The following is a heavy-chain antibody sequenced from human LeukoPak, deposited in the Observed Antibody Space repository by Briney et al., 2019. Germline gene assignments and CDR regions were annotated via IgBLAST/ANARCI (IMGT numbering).Heavy chain of an antibody. CDR2: ISSSSSYI. Sequence: GGSLRLSCAASGFTFSSYSMNWVRQAPGKGLEWVSSISSSSSYIYYADSVKGRFTVSRDNSKNTLYLQMNNLRSEDTAVYFCVRDYYGSGTYQGNYYYGMDVWGHGTTVTVSS. CDR1: GFTFSSYS. CDR3: VRDYYGSGTYQGNYYYGMDV. V-gene: IGHV3-21*04. D-gene: IGHD3-10*01. J-gene: IGHJ6*02.